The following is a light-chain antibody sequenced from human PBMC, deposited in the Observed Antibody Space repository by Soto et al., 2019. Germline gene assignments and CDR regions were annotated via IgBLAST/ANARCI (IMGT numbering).Light chain of an antibody. V-gene: IGKV3-15*01. CDR1: QSVSSN. J-gene: IGKJ1*01. Sequence: EILMPQSPLTLSLFPVERATLSCRASQSVSSNLAWYQQKPGQAPSLLIYGASTRAGGVPARFSGGGSGTEFTLTITSLQSEDFAVYYCHQYNGWPRTFGQGTKVDI. CDR3: HQYNGWPRT. CDR2: GAS.